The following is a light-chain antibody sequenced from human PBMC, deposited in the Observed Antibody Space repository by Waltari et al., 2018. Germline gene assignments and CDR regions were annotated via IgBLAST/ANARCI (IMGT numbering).Light chain of an antibody. CDR2: KAS. CDR1: QSISSW. CDR3: QQYNSYSAWT. J-gene: IGKJ1*01. V-gene: IGKV1-5*03. Sequence: DIQMTQSPSTPSASVGDRVTITCRASQSISSWLAWYQQKPGKAPKLLIYKASSLESGVPSRFSGSGSGTEFTLTISSLQPDDFATYYCQQYNSYSAWTFGQGTKVEIK.